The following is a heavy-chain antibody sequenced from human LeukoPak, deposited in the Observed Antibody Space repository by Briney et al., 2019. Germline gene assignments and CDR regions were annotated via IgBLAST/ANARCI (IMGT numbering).Heavy chain of an antibody. D-gene: IGHD2-21*02. Sequence: ASVKASCKASGYTFTSYGISWLLQAPGQALEWMAWISAYNGNTNYAQKLQGRVTMTTATSTSTAYMELRSLRSDDTAVYYCARDTRAPYCGGDCRFNYWGQGTLVTVSS. V-gene: IGHV1-18*01. CDR3: ARDTRAPYCGGDCRFNY. CDR1: GYTFTSYG. CDR2: ISAYNGNT. J-gene: IGHJ4*02.